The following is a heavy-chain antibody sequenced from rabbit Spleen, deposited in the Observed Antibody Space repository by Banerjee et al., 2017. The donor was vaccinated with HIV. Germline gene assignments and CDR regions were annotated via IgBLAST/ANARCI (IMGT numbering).Heavy chain of an antibody. D-gene: IGHD7-1*01. CDR2: IDPVFGTT. CDR1: GFTISISDW. CDR3: ARDTGTSFSTYGMDL. V-gene: IGHV1S45*01. J-gene: IGHJ6*01. Sequence: QQQLVESGGGLVKPGASLTLTCTASGFTISISDWIYWVRQAPGKGLEWIGYIDPVFGTTHYASWAKGRFTISKTSSTTVTLQMTSLTVADTATYFCARDTGTSFSTYGMDLWGPGTLVTVS.